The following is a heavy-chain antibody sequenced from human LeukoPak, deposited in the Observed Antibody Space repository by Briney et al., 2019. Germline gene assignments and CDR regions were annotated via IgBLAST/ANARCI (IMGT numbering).Heavy chain of an antibody. V-gene: IGHV3-23*01. CDR1: GFAFSSYG. CDR2: ISGSGVST. Sequence: GGSLRLSCAASGFAFSSYGMSWVRQAPGKGLEWVSTISGSGVSTYYADSVRGRFTLSRDNSRNLLYLQMDSLRAEDTALYYCTQVSSTSCYVWGQGTQVTVSS. CDR3: TQVSSTSCYV. D-gene: IGHD2-2*01. J-gene: IGHJ4*02.